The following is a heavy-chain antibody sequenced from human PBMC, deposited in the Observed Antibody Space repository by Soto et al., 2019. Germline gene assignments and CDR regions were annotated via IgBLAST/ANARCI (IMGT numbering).Heavy chain of an antibody. D-gene: IGHD6-19*01. J-gene: IGHJ3*02. CDR2: INPSGSN. Sequence: QLQQWGAGLLKPSETLSLTCVVSGGSFSTYYYNWIRQSPGKGLEWIGEINPSGSNNYSPSLKSRVTMSLDTSENQGSRKMTSVTAADTAVYYWERGGSNGWQVAFDIWGQGTMVTVSS. V-gene: IGHV4-34*01. CDR3: ERGGSNGWQVAFDI. CDR1: GGSFSTYY.